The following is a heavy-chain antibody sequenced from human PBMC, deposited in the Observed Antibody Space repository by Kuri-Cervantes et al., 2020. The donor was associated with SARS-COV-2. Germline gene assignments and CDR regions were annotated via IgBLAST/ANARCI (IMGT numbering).Heavy chain of an antibody. J-gene: IGHJ6*02. Sequence: GGSLRLSCAASGFTFSSYWMSWIRQAPGKGLEWVANIKQDGSEKYYVDSVKGRFTFSRDNAKNSLYLQMNSLRAEDTAVYYCARDTGGTMIYYYYYYGMDVWGQGTTVTVSS. CDR2: IKQDGSEK. CDR3: ARDTGGTMIYYYYYYGMDV. V-gene: IGHV3-7*01. D-gene: IGHD2-8*02. CDR1: GFTFSSYW.